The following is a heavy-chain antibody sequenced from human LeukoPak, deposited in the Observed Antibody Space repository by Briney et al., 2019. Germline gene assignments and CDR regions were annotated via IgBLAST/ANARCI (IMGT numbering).Heavy chain of an antibody. Sequence: PGGSLRLSCAASGFTFSDYYMSWIRQAPGKGLGWVSYISSSGSTIYYADSVRGRFTISRDNTKNSLFLQMNSLRAEDTAIYYCARDVGTSSNWYDPWGQGTLVTVSS. CDR2: ISSSGSTI. J-gene: IGHJ5*02. D-gene: IGHD6-6*01. CDR3: ARDVGTSSNWYDP. V-gene: IGHV3-11*04. CDR1: GFTFSDYY.